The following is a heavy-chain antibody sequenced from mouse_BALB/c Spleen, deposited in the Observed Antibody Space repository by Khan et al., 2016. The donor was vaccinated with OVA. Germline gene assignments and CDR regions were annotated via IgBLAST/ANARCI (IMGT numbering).Heavy chain of an antibody. Sequence: EVELVESGGGLVKPGDSLKLSCAASGFIFSKYAMSWVRQTPEKRLEWVATISSGGGTYIYYPDSVKGRFTIFRDNAKNTLYLQMSSRRSEDTAMYYCSRVYFGYFDYWGQGTTLTVSS. CDR3: SRVYFGYFDY. CDR2: ISSGGGTYI. V-gene: IGHV5-9-3*01. J-gene: IGHJ2*01. CDR1: GFIFSKYA. D-gene: IGHD1-1*01.